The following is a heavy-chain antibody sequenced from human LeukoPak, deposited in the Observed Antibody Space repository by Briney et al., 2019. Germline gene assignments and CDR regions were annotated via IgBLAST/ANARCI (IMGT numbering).Heavy chain of an antibody. CDR1: GGSISSYY. CDR3: ARGQDAYYFDY. V-gene: IGHV4-59*01. CDR2: IYYSGST. Sequence: SETLSLTCTVSGGSISSYYWSWIRQPPGKRLEWIGYIYYSGSTNYNPSLKSRVTISVDTSKNQFSLKLSSVTAADTAVYYCARGQDAYYFDYWGQGTLVTVSS. J-gene: IGHJ4*02.